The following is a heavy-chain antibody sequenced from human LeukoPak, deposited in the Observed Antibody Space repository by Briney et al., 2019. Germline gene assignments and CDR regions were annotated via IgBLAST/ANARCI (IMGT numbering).Heavy chain of an antibody. CDR3: ARVLRYFDWLGIRTGYMDV. V-gene: IGHV4-30-4*07. CDR1: GDSITSGGYS. D-gene: IGHD3-9*01. Sequence: TLSLTCVVSGDSITSGGYSWSWIRQPPGKGLEWVGYIYDSGIAFYNPSLKSRVTMSVDTSKNQFSLKLSSVTAADTAVYYCARVLRYFDWLGIRTGYMDVWGKGTTVTVSS. CDR2: IYDSGIA. J-gene: IGHJ6*03.